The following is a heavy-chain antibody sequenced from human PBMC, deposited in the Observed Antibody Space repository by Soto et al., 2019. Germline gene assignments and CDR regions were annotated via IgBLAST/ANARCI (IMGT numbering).Heavy chain of an antibody. CDR1: GDSFVSISSYY. D-gene: IGHD2-15*01. CDR2: IYYTGNT. J-gene: IGHJ6*02. CDR3: ASKVSSTDGMDV. Sequence: SETLSLTCTVSGDSFVSISSYYWGWIRQPPGKGLEWIGSIYYTGNTFYSPSFRSRLTISVDTSKSQFSLKLRSVTAADTATYYCASKVSSTDGMDVWGQGTTVTVSS. V-gene: IGHV4-39*01.